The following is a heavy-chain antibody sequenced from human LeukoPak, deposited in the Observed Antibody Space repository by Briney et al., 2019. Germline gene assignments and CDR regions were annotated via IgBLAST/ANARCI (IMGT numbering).Heavy chain of an antibody. J-gene: IGHJ4*02. Sequence: ASETLSLTCTVSAGSISSSSYYWGWICQPPGKGLEWIGSIYYSGSTYYNPSLKSRVTISVDTSKNQFSLKLSSVTAADTAVYYCARGSYSSSLDYWGQGTLVTVSS. CDR1: AGSISSSSYY. CDR3: ARGSYSSSLDY. CDR2: IYYSGST. D-gene: IGHD6-13*01. V-gene: IGHV4-39*01.